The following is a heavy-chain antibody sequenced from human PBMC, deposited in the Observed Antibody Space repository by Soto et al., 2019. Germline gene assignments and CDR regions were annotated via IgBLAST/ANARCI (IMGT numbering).Heavy chain of an antibody. CDR1: GFPFSNYW. CDR2: INPDGSAK. J-gene: IGHJ4*02. V-gene: IGHV3-7*01. CDR3: ARSGAMATVTDY. D-gene: IGHD4-17*01. Sequence: GGSLRLSCAASGFPFSNYWMSLVRQAPGKGLEWVANINPDGSAKYYVDSARGRFTISRDNAKNSLYLQMDSLTAEDTALFYCARSGAMATVTDYWGQGTLVTVSS.